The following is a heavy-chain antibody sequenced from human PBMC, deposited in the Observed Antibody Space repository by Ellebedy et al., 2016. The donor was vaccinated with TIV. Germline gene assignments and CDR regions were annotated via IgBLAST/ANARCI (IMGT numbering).Heavy chain of an antibody. CDR1: GYIFSNYW. CDR3: ARHDYGGQGGLDF. J-gene: IGHJ4*02. Sequence: GESLKISCKTSGYIFSNYWIGWVRQMPGRGLEWKGIIYPGDSDTRYSPSSEGQVTISADKSISTAYLQWSSLKAPDTAMYYCARHDYGGQGGLDFWGQGTLVTVSS. D-gene: IGHD4-17*01. CDR2: IYPGDSDT. V-gene: IGHV5-51*01.